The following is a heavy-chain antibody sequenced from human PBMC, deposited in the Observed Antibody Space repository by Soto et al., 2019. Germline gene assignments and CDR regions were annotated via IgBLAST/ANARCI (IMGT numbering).Heavy chain of an antibody. CDR1: GFTFSSYA. CDR2: ISYDGSNK. Sequence: GSLRLSCAASGFTFSSYAMHWVRQAPGKGLEWVAVISYDGSNKYYADSVKGRFTISRDNSKNTLYLQMNSLRAEDTAVYYCARSYYDSSGYYYFDYWGQGTLVTVSS. D-gene: IGHD3-22*01. J-gene: IGHJ4*02. CDR3: ARSYYDSSGYYYFDY. V-gene: IGHV3-30*04.